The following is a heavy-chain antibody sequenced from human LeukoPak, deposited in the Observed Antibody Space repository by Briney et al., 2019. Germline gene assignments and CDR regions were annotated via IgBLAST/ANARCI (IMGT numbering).Heavy chain of an antibody. V-gene: IGHV3-30*02. CDR2: IRYDGSNK. CDR3: AEAGTLLGYSSGWYDY. CDR1: QFTFNSYA. D-gene: IGHD6-19*01. Sequence: PGGSLRLSCVGSQFTFNSYALHWVRQAPGKGLEWVAFIRYDGSNKYYADSVKGRFTISRDNSKNTLYLQMNSLRAEDTAVYYCAEAGTLLGYSSGWYDYWGQGTLVTVSS. J-gene: IGHJ4*02.